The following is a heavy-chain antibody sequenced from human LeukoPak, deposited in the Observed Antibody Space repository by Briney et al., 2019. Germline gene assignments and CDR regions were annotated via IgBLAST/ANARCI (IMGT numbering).Heavy chain of an antibody. Sequence: VASVKVSCKVSGYTLTELSMHWVRQAPGKGLEWMGGFDPEDGETIYAQKFQGRVTMTEDTSTDTAYMELSSLRSEDTAVYYCAADRPSYYYDSSGYYYYYWGQGTLVTVSS. CDR2: FDPEDGET. D-gene: IGHD3-22*01. J-gene: IGHJ4*02. CDR1: GYTLTELS. V-gene: IGHV1-24*01. CDR3: AADRPSYYYDSSGYYYYY.